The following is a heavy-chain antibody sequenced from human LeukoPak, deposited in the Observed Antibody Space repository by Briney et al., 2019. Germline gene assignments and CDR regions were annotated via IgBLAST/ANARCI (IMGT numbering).Heavy chain of an antibody. CDR3: ARASYSGSYSPFDY. J-gene: IGHJ4*02. D-gene: IGHD1-26*01. CDR2: ISGSGGST. Sequence: GGSLRLSCAASGLTFNNYAMSWVRQAPGKGLEWVSGISGSGGSTYYADSVKGRFIISRDNSKNTLYLQMNSLRAEDTAAYYCARASYSGSYSPFDYWGQGTLVTVSS. V-gene: IGHV3-23*01. CDR1: GLTFNNYA.